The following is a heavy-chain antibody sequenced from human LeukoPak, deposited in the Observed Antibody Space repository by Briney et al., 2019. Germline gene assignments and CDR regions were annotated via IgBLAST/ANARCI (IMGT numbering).Heavy chain of an antibody. J-gene: IGHJ4*02. V-gene: IGHV1-69*04. CDR1: GGTFSSYA. CDR3: ARDTVSRDSSGYYINPSRGPFDY. D-gene: IGHD3-22*01. Sequence: ASVKVSCKASGGTFSSYAISWVRQAPGQGLEWMGRIIPILGIANYAQKFQGRVTITADKSTSTAYMELSSLRSEDTAVYYCARDTVSRDSSGYYINPSRGPFDYWGQGTLVTVSS. CDR2: IIPILGIA.